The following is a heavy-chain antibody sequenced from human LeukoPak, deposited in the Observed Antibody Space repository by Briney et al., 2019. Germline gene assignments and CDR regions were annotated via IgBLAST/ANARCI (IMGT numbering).Heavy chain of an antibody. CDR3: ATKRQFDWLSGLDY. Sequence: ASVKVSCKASGYNFTSYTISWVRQAPGQGLEWMGWISAYNGNTNYGQKLQGRVTMTEDTSTDTAYMELSSLRSEDTAVYYCATKRQFDWLSGLDYWGQGTLVTVSS. CDR2: ISAYNGNT. J-gene: IGHJ4*02. D-gene: IGHD3-9*01. V-gene: IGHV1-18*01. CDR1: GYNFTSYT.